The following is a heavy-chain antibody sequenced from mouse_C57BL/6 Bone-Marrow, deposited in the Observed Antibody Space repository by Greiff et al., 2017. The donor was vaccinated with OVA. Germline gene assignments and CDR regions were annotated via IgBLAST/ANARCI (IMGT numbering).Heavy chain of an antibody. J-gene: IGHJ1*03. Sequence: QVQLQQSGPGLVQPSQSLSITCTVSGFSLTSYGVHWVRQSPGKGLEWLGVIWRGGSTDYNAAFMSRLSITKDNSKSQVFFKMNSLQADDTAIYYCAKGHYYGSDWDFDVWGTGTTVTVSS. D-gene: IGHD1-1*01. CDR3: AKGHYYGSDWDFDV. CDR2: IWRGGST. CDR1: GFSLTSYG. V-gene: IGHV2-5*01.